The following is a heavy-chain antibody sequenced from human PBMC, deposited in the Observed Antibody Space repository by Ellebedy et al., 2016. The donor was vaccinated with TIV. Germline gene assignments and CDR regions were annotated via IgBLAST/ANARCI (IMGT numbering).Heavy chain of an antibody. D-gene: IGHD2/OR15-2a*01. J-gene: IGHJ5*02. CDR3: AASNS. V-gene: IGHV3-11*06. Sequence: GESLKISCTASGFIFSEYYMNWVRQAPGKGMQWLSYLSTTGSYTNYAGSVKGRFTISRDNTKDSLYLQMDSLIVEDTAVYYCAASNSWGQGILVTVSS. CDR2: LSTTGSYT. CDR1: GFIFSEYY.